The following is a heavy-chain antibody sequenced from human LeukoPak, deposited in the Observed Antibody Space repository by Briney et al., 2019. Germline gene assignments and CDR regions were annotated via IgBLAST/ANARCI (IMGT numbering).Heavy chain of an antibody. J-gene: IGHJ4*02. Sequence: GGSLRLSCAASGFTVSSNYMSWVRQAPGKGLEWVANIKRDGSEKYYVDSVKGRFTISRDNAKNSLYLQMSSLRAEDTAVYYCARDITGVSFDYWGQGTLVTVSS. D-gene: IGHD3-3*01. V-gene: IGHV3-7*03. CDR1: GFTVSSNY. CDR2: IKRDGSEK. CDR3: ARDITGVSFDY.